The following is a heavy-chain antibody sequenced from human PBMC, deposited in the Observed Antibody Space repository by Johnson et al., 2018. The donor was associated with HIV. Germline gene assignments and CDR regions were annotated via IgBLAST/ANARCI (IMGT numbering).Heavy chain of an antibody. V-gene: IGHV3-9*01. J-gene: IGHJ3*02. CDR3: ARGYTWNDVSI. D-gene: IGHD1-1*01. Sequence: VQLVESGGGLVQPGRSLRLSCAASGFTFDDYAMHWVRQAPGKGLEWVSGISWNSGSIGYADSVKGRFTISRDNAKNTLELQMNSLRTVDTAVYYCARGYTWNDVSIWGQGTMVTVSS. CDR2: ISWNSGSI. CDR1: GFTFDDYA.